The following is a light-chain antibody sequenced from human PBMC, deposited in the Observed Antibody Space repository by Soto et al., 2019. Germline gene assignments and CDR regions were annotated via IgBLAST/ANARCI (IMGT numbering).Light chain of an antibody. CDR2: DVS. V-gene: IGLV2-14*01. J-gene: IGLJ2*01. Sequence: QSALTQPASVSGSPGQSITISCTGTSSDVGGHDFVSWYQQHPGKAPKLIIYDVSNRPSGVSNRFSASKSDNTASLTISGLQAEDDADYYCSSYTSSNTLVFGGGTKLTVL. CDR3: SSYTSSNTLV. CDR1: SSDVGGHDF.